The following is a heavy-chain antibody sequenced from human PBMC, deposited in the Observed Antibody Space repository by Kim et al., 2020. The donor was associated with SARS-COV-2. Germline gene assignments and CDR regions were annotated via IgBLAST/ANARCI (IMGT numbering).Heavy chain of an antibody. CDR3: AGGVSGSVEAY. Sequence: SETLSLTCTVSGGSINTAYWSWIRQPAGKGLEWIGRIYGDGGTTYNASLTSRVTMSIDTSKKQFSLRLTSVTAADTAAYYCAGGVSGSVEAYWGQGTLVT. V-gene: IGHV4-4*07. D-gene: IGHD1-1*01. CDR1: GGSINTAY. J-gene: IGHJ4*02. CDR2: IYGDGGT.